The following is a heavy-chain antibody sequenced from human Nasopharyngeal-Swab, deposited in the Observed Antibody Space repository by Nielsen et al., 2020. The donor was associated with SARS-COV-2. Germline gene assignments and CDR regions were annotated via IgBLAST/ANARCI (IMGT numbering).Heavy chain of an antibody. Sequence: WIRQPPGKAPEWLAVIYGNGDERYNPSLKTRLTITKDSSKNEVVLTMTNMDPVDTATYYCAHCPVSSTRVFDYWGQGISVTVSS. V-gene: IGHV2-5*01. D-gene: IGHD2-2*01. CDR3: AHCPVSSTRVFDY. CDR2: IYGNGDE. J-gene: IGHJ4*02.